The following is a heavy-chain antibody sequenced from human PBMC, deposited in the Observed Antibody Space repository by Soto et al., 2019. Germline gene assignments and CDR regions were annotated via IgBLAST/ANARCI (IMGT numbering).Heavy chain of an antibody. Sequence: QVQLVQSGAEVKKPGSSVKVSCKASGGTFSSYAISWVRQAPGQGLEWMGGIIPIFGTANYAQKFQGRVTITADESTSTAYMELSSLRSEDTAVYYCARAPVGDCTNGVCYTYFDYWGQGTLVTVSS. CDR2: IIPIFGTA. D-gene: IGHD2-8*01. V-gene: IGHV1-69*01. CDR3: ARAPVGDCTNGVCYTYFDY. CDR1: GGTFSSYA. J-gene: IGHJ4*02.